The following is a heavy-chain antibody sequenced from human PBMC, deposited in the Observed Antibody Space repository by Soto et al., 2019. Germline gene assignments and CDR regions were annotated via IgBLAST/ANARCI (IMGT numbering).Heavy chain of an antibody. CDR3: ARAVLTGTTAFWYFDL. D-gene: IGHD1-7*01. V-gene: IGHV1-3*01. CDR2: INAGNGNT. Sequence: QVQLVQSGAEVKKPGASVKVSCKASGYTFTSYAMHWVRQAPGQRLEWMGWINAGNGNTKYSQKFQGRVTITRDTSASTAYMALSSLRSEDTAVDYCARAVLTGTTAFWYFDLWGRGTLVTVSS. J-gene: IGHJ2*01. CDR1: GYTFTSYA.